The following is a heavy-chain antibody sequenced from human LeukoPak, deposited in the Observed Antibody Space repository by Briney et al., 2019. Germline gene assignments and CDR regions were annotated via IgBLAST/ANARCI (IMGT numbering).Heavy chain of an antibody. CDR3: ARAPGATNFFDY. V-gene: IGHV3-21*04. D-gene: IGHD1-14*01. Sequence: PGGSLRLSCAASGFTFSSYSMNWVRQAPGKGLEWVSSISSSSSYIYYADSVKGRFTISRDNAKNSLYLQMNSLRAEDTAVYYCARAPGATNFFDYWGQGTLVTVSS. CDR1: GFTFSSYS. CDR2: ISSSSSYI. J-gene: IGHJ4*02.